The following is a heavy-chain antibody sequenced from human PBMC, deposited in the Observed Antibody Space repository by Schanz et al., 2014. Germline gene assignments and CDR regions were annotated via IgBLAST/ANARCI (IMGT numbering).Heavy chain of an antibody. CDR1: GFTFSSYA. CDR3: ARDLEGYDGGGGGFDP. J-gene: IGHJ5*02. D-gene: IGHD2-21*01. Sequence: QVQLVESGGGVVQPGRSLRLSCAASGFTFSSYAMHWVRQAPGKGLESVAVISYDGRNKYYADSVKGRFTISRDNSKNTLYLQMNSLRAEDTAVYYCARDLEGYDGGGGGFDPWGQGTLVTVSS. V-gene: IGHV3-30-3*01. CDR2: ISYDGRNK.